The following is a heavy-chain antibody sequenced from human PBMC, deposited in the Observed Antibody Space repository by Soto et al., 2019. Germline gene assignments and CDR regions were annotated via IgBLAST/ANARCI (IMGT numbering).Heavy chain of an antibody. CDR1: GGSISSGGYY. CDR2: IYYSGST. D-gene: IGHD3-10*01. V-gene: IGHV4-31*03. Sequence: SETLSLTCTVSGGSISSGGYYWSWIRQHPGKGLEWIGYIYYSGSTYYNPSLKSRVTISVDTSKNQFSLKLSSVTAADTAVYYCARYHYGSAGTTNWFDPWGQGTLVNVSS. CDR3: ARYHYGSAGTTNWFDP. J-gene: IGHJ5*02.